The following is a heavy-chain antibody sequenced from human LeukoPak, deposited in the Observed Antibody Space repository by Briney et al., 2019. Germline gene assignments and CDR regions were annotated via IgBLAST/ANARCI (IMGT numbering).Heavy chain of an antibody. D-gene: IGHD4-17*01. Sequence: ASVKVSCKASGGTFSNYAISWVRQAPGQGLEWMGGILPIFGTTNYAQKFQGRVTITADESTSTAYMELSSLRSEDTAVYYCARLSSHYGDYKVDPWGQGTLVTVSS. CDR1: GGTFSNYA. CDR3: ARLSSHYGDYKVDP. J-gene: IGHJ5*02. V-gene: IGHV1-69*01. CDR2: ILPIFGTT.